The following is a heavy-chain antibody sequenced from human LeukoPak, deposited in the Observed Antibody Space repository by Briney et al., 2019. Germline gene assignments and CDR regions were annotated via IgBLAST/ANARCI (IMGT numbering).Heavy chain of an antibody. J-gene: IGHJ4*02. CDR1: GFTFDDYA. Sequence: PGGSLRLSCAASGFTFDDYAMHWVRQAPGKGLEGVSGISWNSGSIGYADSVKGRFTISRDNAKNSLYLQMNSLRAEDTALYYCAKDRGAEQWLVRGLDYWGQGTLVTVSS. V-gene: IGHV3-9*01. D-gene: IGHD6-19*01. CDR3: AKDRGAEQWLVRGLDY. CDR2: ISWNSGSI.